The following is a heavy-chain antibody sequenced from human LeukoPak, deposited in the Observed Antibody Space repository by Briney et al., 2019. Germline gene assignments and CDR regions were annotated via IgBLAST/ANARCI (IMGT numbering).Heavy chain of an antibody. CDR1: GGSFSGYY. V-gene: IGHV4-34*01. J-gene: IGHJ2*01. Sequence: SETLSLTCAVYGGSFSGYYWSWIRQPPGKGLEWIGEINHSGSTNYNPSPKSRVTISVDTSKNQFSLKLSSVTAADTAVYYCARELGLLGSWYFDLWGRGTLVTVSS. CDR3: ARELGLLGSWYFDL. CDR2: INHSGST. D-gene: IGHD2-15*01.